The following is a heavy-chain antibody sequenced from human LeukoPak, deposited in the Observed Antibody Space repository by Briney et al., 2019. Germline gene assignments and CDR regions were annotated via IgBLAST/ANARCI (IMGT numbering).Heavy chain of an antibody. CDR2: ISYDGSNK. J-gene: IGHJ6*04. CDR1: GFTFSSYG. Sequence: PGRSLRLSCAASGFTFSSYGMHWVRQAPGKGLEWVAVISYDGSNKYYADSVKGRFTISRDNSKNTLYLQTNSLRAEDTAVYYCARADIVRTYYYYGMDVWGKGTTVTVSS. D-gene: IGHD2-8*01. CDR3: ARADIVRTYYYYGMDV. V-gene: IGHV3-30*03.